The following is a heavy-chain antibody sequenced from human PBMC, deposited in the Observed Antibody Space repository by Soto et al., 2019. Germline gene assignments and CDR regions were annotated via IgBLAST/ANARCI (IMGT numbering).Heavy chain of an antibody. J-gene: IGHJ4*02. CDR3: ARSRYSGYDFVY. Sequence: ASVKVSCKASGYTFTSYGMSWVRQAPGQGLEWMGWISAYNGNTNYAQNLQGRGTLTTDTSTSTAYMELRSLRSEDTAVYYCARSRYSGYDFVYWGPGTLVTVSS. CDR1: GYTFTSYG. D-gene: IGHD5-12*01. CDR2: ISAYNGNT. V-gene: IGHV1-18*01.